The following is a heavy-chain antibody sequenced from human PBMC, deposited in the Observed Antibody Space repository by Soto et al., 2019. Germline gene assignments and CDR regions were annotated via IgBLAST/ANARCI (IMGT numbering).Heavy chain of an antibody. D-gene: IGHD6-6*01. CDR3: ATSSSIAARPQEDY. CDR2: IIPIFGTA. J-gene: IGHJ4*02. Sequence: GASVKASCKASGGTFSSYAISWVRQAPGQGLEWMGGIIPIFGTANYAQKFQGRVTITADESTSTAYMELSSLRSEDTAVYYCATSSSIAARPQEDYWGQGTLVTVSS. CDR1: GGTFSSYA. V-gene: IGHV1-69*13.